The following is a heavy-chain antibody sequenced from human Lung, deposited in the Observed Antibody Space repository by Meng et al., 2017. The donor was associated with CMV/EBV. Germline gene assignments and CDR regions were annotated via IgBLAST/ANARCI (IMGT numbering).Heavy chain of an antibody. Sequence: SETLSLTCAVYGGSFSGYYWSWIRQPPGKGLEWIGEITHSGSTKYNPSLKSRVTISVDTSNNQFSLNVKSVTAADMGVYYCARGGREETYGPNFDSWDQGTLVTGSS. J-gene: IGHJ4*02. CDR3: ARGGREETYGPNFDS. CDR1: GGSFSGYY. D-gene: IGHD3-10*01. V-gene: IGHV4-34*01. CDR2: ITHSGST.